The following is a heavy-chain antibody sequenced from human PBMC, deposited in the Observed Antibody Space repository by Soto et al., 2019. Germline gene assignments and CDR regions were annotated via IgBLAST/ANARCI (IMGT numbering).Heavy chain of an antibody. V-gene: IGHV3-48*02. J-gene: IGHJ4*02. Sequence: GGSLRLSCAASGFTFSSYSMNWVRQAPGKGLEWVSYISSSSSTIYYADSVKGRFTISRDNAKNSLYLQMNSLRDEDTAVYYCARVSSSWASVYYFDYWGQGTLVTVSS. D-gene: IGHD6-13*01. CDR1: GFTFSSYS. CDR3: ARVSSSWASVYYFDY. CDR2: ISSSSSTI.